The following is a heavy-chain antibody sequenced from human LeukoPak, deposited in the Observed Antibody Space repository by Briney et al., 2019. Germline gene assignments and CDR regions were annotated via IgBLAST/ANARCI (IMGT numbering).Heavy chain of an antibody. D-gene: IGHD3-3*01. CDR3: ARGDFWSGYSSHYYYYGMDV. V-gene: IGHV3-23*01. Sequence: GGSLILSCAASGFPFSSYAMSWGRPAPGKGLEWVSAISGSGGSTYYADSVKGRFTISRDNSKNTLYLQMNSLRAEDTAVYYCARGDFWSGYSSHYYYYGMDVWGQGTTVTVSS. CDR2: ISGSGGST. CDR1: GFPFSSYA. J-gene: IGHJ6*02.